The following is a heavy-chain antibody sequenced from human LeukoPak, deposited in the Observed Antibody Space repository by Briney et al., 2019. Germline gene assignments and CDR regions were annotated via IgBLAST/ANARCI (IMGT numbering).Heavy chain of an antibody. CDR1: GYTFTSYD. CDR3: ASSPFWIAVAGVYWYFDL. CDR2: MNPNSGNT. V-gene: IGHV1-8*01. J-gene: IGHJ2*01. D-gene: IGHD6-19*01. Sequence: GASVKVSCKASGYTFTSYDINWVRQATGQGLEWMGWMNPNSGNTGYAQKFQGRVTMTRNTSISTAYMELSSLRSEDTAVYYCASSPFWIAVAGVYWYFDLWGRGTLVTVSS.